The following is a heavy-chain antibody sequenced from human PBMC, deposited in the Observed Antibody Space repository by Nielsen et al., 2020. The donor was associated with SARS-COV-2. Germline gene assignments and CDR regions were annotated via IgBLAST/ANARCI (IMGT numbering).Heavy chain of an antibody. D-gene: IGHD6-19*01. Sequence: SETLSLTCTVSGGSISSGGYYWSWIRQRPGKGLEWIGYIYYSGSTYYNPSLKSRVTMSVDTSKNQFSLKLSSVTAADTAVYYCARVYSSGWFETGFDYWGQGTLVTVSS. CDR2: IYYSGST. J-gene: IGHJ4*02. V-gene: IGHV4-31*03. CDR1: GGSISSGGYY. CDR3: ARVYSSGWFETGFDY.